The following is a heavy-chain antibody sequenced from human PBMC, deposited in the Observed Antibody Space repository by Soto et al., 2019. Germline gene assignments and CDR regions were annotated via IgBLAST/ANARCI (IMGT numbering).Heavy chain of an antibody. CDR1: GGSISSYY. CDR2: IYYSGST. J-gene: IGHJ4*02. D-gene: IGHD2-15*01. Sequence: SETLSLTCTVSGGSISSYYWSWIRQPPGKGLEWIGYIYYSGSTNYNPSLKSRVTISVDTSKNQFSLKLSSVTAADTAVYYCAREECSGGSCYFYWGQGTLVTVSS. CDR3: AREECSGGSCYFY. V-gene: IGHV4-59*01.